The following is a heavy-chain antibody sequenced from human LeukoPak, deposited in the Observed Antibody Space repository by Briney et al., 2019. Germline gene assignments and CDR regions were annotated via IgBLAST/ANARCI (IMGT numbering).Heavy chain of an antibody. V-gene: IGHV4-34*01. CDR3: ARSRGSGWYGRYFDY. CDR1: GGSFSGYY. CDR2: INHSGST. J-gene: IGHJ4*02. D-gene: IGHD6-19*01. Sequence: SETLSLTCAVYGGSFSGYYWSWIRQPPGKGLEWIGEINHSGSTNYNPSLKSRVTISVDTSKNQFSLKLSSVTAADTAVYYCARSRGSGWYGRYFDYWGQGTLVTVSS.